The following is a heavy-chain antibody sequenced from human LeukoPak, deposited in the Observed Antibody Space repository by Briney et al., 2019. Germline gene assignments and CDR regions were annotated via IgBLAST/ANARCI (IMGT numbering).Heavy chain of an antibody. CDR3: ARVAGWHWFDP. CDR2: IRPSGDNT. Sequence: AGGSLRLSCAASGLMFSNYDMTWVRQAPGRGLEWVSSIRPSGDNTYYGDSVKGRFTISRDNSKNTVYLQMNNMRVDDTAVYYCARVAGWHWFDPWGQGTLVTVSS. CDR1: GLMFSNYD. V-gene: IGHV3-23*01. J-gene: IGHJ5*02. D-gene: IGHD6-19*01.